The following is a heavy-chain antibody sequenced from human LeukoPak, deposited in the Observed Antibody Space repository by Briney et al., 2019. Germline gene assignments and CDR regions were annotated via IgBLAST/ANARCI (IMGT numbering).Heavy chain of an antibody. CDR2: IYYSGST. CDR1: GGSISSYY. D-gene: IGHD4-23*01. Sequence: SETLSLTCTVSGGSISSYYWSWIRQPPGKGLEWIGYIYYSGSTNYNPSLKSRVTISVDTSKNQFSLRLSSVTAADTAVYFCARGYGDNSGAFDIWGQGTLVTVSS. J-gene: IGHJ3*02. V-gene: IGHV4-59*12. CDR3: ARGYGDNSGAFDI.